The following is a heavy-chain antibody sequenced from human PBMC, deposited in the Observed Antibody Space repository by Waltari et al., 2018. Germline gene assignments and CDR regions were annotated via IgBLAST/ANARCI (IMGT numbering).Heavy chain of an antibody. Sequence: QVQLVQSGAEVKKPGASVKVSCKASGYTFTGYYMHWVRQAPGQGLEWMGRINPNSGGTNYAQKIQGRVTMTRDTSISTAYMELSRLRSDDTAVYYCARVMTMVQGVIRYWGQGTLVTVSS. CDR3: ARVMTMVQGVIRY. J-gene: IGHJ4*02. CDR2: INPNSGGT. CDR1: GYTFTGYY. D-gene: IGHD3-10*01. V-gene: IGHV1-2*06.